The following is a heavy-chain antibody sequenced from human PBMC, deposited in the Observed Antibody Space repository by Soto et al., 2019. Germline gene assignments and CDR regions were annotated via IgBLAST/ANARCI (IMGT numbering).Heavy chain of an antibody. J-gene: IGHJ4*02. D-gene: IGHD3-3*01. CDR3: ARESRFLEWLLHFDY. V-gene: IGHV3-7*01. CDR2: IKQDGSEK. CDR1: GFTFSSYW. Sequence: PGGSLRLSCAASGFTFSSYWMSWVRQAPGKGLEWVANIKQDGSEKYYVDSVKGRFTISRDNAKNSLYLQMNSLRPEDRAVYYCARESRFLEWLLHFDYWGQGTLVTVSS.